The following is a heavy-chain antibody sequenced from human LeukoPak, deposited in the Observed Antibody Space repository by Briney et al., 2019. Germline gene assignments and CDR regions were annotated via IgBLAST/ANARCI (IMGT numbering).Heavy chain of an antibody. J-gene: IGHJ5*02. CDR3: AKDRQWLLHYNWFDP. D-gene: IGHD6-19*01. V-gene: IGHV3-23*01. CDR2: ISLSGGST. Sequence: PGGSLRFSCAASGFTFSSYAMSWVRQAPGKGLEWVSAISLSGGSTYYAESVKGRFTISRDNSKSTLYLQMNRLRADDTAVYYCAKDRQWLLHYNWFDPWGQGTLVTVSS. CDR1: GFTFSSYA.